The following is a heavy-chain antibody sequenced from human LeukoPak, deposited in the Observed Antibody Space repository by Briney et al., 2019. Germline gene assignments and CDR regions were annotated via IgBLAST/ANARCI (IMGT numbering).Heavy chain of an antibody. V-gene: IGHV1-2*02. CDR1: GYTFTGYY. CDR2: INPNSGGT. D-gene: IGHD2-2*01. Sequence: ASVKVSCKASGYTFTGYYMHWVRQAPGQGLEWMGWINPNSGGTNYAQKFQGRVTMTRDTSISTAYMEMSRLRSDDTAVYYCARVWYQLLQNDAFDIWGQGKMVTVSS. J-gene: IGHJ3*02. CDR3: ARVWYQLLQNDAFDI.